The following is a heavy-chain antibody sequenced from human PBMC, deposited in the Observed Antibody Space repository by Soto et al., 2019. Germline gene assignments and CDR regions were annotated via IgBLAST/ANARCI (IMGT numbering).Heavy chain of an antibody. D-gene: IGHD4-4*01. CDR3: AKGHYTSYYYYAMDV. CDR1: GFTFSSYG. CDR2: ISYDGSNK. Sequence: GGSLRLSCAASGFTFSSYGMHWVRQAPGKGLEWVAVISYDGSNKYYADSVKGRFTISRDNSKNTLYLQMNSLRAEDTAVYYCAKGHYTSYYYYAMDVWGQGTTVTVSS. J-gene: IGHJ6*02. V-gene: IGHV3-30*18.